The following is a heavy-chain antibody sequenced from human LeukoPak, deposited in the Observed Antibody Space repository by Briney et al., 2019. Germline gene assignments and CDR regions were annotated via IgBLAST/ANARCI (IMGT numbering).Heavy chain of an antibody. CDR2: IKQDGSEK. V-gene: IGHV3-7*01. CDR3: ARDGDVSGYSD. J-gene: IGHJ4*02. Sequence: GGSLRLSCAASGFTLSIYWMSWVRQAPGKGLEWVANIKQDGSEKYYVDSVKGRFAISRDNAKNSLYLQMNSLRAEDTAVYYCARDGDVSGYSDWGQGTLVTVSS. D-gene: IGHD3-22*01. CDR1: GFTLSIYW.